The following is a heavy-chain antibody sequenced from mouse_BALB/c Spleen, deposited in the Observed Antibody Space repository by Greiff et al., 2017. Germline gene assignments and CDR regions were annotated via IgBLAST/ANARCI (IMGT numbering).Heavy chain of an antibody. V-gene: IGHV14-1*02. Sequence: EVQLQQSGAELVRPGALVKLSCKASGFNIKDYYMHWVKQRPEQGLEWIGWIDPENGNTIYDPKFQGKASITADTSSNTAYLQLSSLTSEDTAVYYCARGYSNYVDAYWGQGTLVTVAA. CDR1: GFNIKDYY. D-gene: IGHD2-5*01. CDR2: IDPENGNT. CDR3: ARGYSNYVDAY. J-gene: IGHJ3*01.